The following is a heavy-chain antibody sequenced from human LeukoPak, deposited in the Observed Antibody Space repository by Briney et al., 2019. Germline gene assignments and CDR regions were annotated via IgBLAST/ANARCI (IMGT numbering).Heavy chain of an antibody. CDR1: GYSFSNFW. CDR2: IYPGDSDT. J-gene: IGHJ4*02. CDR3: ARRGHCIDDVCFGFDY. Sequence: SGESLKISCKGSGYSFSNFWIAWVRQMPGKGLEWMGIIYPGDSDTRYSPSFQGQVTISADKSISTAYLQWSSLKAPDTATYYCARRGHCIDDVCFGFDYWGQGTLVTVSS. V-gene: IGHV5-51*01. D-gene: IGHD2-8*01.